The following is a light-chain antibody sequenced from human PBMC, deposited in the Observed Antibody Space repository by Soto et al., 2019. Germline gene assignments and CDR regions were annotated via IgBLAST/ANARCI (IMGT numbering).Light chain of an antibody. V-gene: IGKV1-5*03. CDR2: KAS. CDR1: QSISDR. CDR3: QNYNSCPLT. Sequence: DFQMTQSPSTLSASVGDSVTITCRASQSISDRLAWYQQKPGKAPNLLIYKASSLERGVPSRFSGSGSETEFTLTISSLQPDDFATYFCQNYNSCPLTFGGGTKVETK. J-gene: IGKJ4*01.